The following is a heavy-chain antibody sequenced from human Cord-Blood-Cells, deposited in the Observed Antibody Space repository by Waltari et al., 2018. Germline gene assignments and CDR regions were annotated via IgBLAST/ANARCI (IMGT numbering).Heavy chain of an antibody. V-gene: IGHV1-2*04. CDR3: ARDRLAARPHGMDV. CDR1: GYTFTGYY. CDR2: INPNSGGT. J-gene: IGHJ6*02. Sequence: QVQLVQSGAEVKKPGASVTVSCKASGYTFTGYYMNWVRQAPGQGLEWMGWINPNSGGTNYAQKFKGWVTMTRDTSISTAYMELSRLRSDDTAVYYCARDRLAARPHGMDVWGQGTTVTVSS. D-gene: IGHD6-6*01.